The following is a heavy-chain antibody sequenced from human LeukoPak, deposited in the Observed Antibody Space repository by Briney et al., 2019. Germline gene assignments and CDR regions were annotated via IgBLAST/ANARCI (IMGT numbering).Heavy chain of an antibody. D-gene: IGHD3-10*01. V-gene: IGHV4-59*04. J-gene: IGHJ5*02. Sequence: SETLSLTCTVSGGSISSYYWSWIRQPPGKGLEWIGTIYSSGGTYYNPSLKSRVTISVDTSKNQFSLKLSSVTAADTAVYYCARRYGSEGFDPWGQGTLVTVSS. CDR1: GGSISSYY. CDR2: IYSSGGT. CDR3: ARRYGSEGFDP.